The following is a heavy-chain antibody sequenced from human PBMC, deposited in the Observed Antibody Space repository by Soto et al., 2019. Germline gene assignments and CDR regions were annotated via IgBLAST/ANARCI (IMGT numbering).Heavy chain of an antibody. CDR1: GFTFSSYS. J-gene: IGHJ6*02. V-gene: IGHV3-21*01. CDR3: ARVMGIQVQYYMDV. Sequence: GSLRLSCAASGFTFSSYSMNWVRQAPGKGLEWVSSISSSSSYIYYADSVKGRFTISRDNAQNSLFLQMNSLRAEDTAVYYCARVMGIQVQYYMDVWGQGTTVTVSS. D-gene: IGHD5-18*01. CDR2: ISSSSSYI.